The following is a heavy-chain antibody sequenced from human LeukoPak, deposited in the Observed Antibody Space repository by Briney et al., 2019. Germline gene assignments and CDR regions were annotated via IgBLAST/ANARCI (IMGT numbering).Heavy chain of an antibody. D-gene: IGHD2-15*01. Sequence: ASVKVSCKVSGYTLTELSMHWVRQAPGKGLEWMGGFDPEDGETIYAQKFQGRVTMTEDTSTGTAYMELSSLRSEDTAVYYCATLVGGYCSGGSCYHDYWGQGTLVTVSS. J-gene: IGHJ4*02. V-gene: IGHV1-24*01. CDR2: FDPEDGET. CDR1: GYTLTELS. CDR3: ATLVGGYCSGGSCYHDY.